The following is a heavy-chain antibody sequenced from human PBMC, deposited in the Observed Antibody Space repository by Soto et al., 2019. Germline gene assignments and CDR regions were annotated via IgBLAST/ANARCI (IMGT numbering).Heavy chain of an antibody. J-gene: IGHJ4*02. CDR1: GGSISSGDHY. D-gene: IGHD1-1*01. CDR2: MNHIGST. CDR3: ARVQGNWNQIDY. V-gene: IGHV4-30-4*01. Sequence: QVQLQESGPGLVKPSQTLSLTCTVSGGSISSGDHYWSWIRQPPGKGLEWIGYMNHIGSTYYNPSLKSRVIISVDTSKNQFSLKLSSVTAADTAVYYCARVQGNWNQIDYWGQGTLVTVPS.